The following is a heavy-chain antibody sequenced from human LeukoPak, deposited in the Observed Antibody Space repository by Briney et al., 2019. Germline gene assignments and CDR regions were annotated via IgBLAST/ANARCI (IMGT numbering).Heavy chain of an antibody. V-gene: IGHV5-10-1*01. Sequence: GESLKSSCKGSGYSFTSYWISWVRRMPGKGLGGMGRIDPSDSYTNYSPSFQGHVTISADKSISTAYLQWSSLKASDTAMYYCARPNPPLTMVGPNWFDPWGQGTLVTVSS. J-gene: IGHJ5*02. D-gene: IGHD4/OR15-4a*01. CDR2: IDPSDSYT. CDR3: ARPNPPLTMVGPNWFDP. CDR1: GYSFTSYW.